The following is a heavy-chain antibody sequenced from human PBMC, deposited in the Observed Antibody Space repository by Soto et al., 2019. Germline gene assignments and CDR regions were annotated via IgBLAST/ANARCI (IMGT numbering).Heavy chain of an antibody. CDR1: GGSISSGGYY. V-gene: IGHV4-31*03. D-gene: IGHD3-22*01. J-gene: IGHJ4*02. Sequence: SETLSLTCTVSGGSISSGGYYWSWIRQHPGKGLEWIGYIYYSGSTCYNPSLKSRVTISVDTSKNQFSLKLSSVTAADTAVYYCARVGTDSSGYSVDYWGQGTLVTVSS. CDR3: ARVGTDSSGYSVDY. CDR2: IYYSGST.